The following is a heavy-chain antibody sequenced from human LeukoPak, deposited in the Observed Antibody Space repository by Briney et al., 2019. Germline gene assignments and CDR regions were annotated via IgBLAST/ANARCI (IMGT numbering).Heavy chain of an antibody. D-gene: IGHD2-21*02. V-gene: IGHV3-53*01. J-gene: IGHJ4*02. CDR1: GFTVSSKY. CDR3: ARGKSSDCTCIHY. CDR2: IHGDGST. Sequence: PGGSLRLSCAASGFTVSSKYMSWVRQAPGKGLEWVSVIHGDGSTYYADSVKGRFTISRDNSKNTLYLQMNSLRAEDTAVYYCARGKSSDCTCIHYWGQGTLVTVSS.